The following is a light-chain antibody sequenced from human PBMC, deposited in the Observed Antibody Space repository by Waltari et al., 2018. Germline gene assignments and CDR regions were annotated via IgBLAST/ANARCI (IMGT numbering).Light chain of an antibody. CDR2: RAS. CDR3: QQYDSYSLLS. Sequence: CRASKVISSWVAWYQHKPGKAPKLLIYRASTLVTGVPSRFSGSGSSTHFTLTISSLQPDDAATYFCQQYDSYSLLSFGGGTTVELK. V-gene: IGKV1-5*03. CDR1: KVISSW. J-gene: IGKJ4*01.